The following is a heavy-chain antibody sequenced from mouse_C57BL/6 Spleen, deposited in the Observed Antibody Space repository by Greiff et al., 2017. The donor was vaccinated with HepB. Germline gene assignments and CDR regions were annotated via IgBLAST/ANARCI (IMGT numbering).Heavy chain of an antibody. CDR1: GFTFSSYA. J-gene: IGHJ1*03. D-gene: IGHD2-14*01. V-gene: IGHV5-4*01. Sequence: EVQVVESGGGLVKPGGSLKLSCAASGFTFSSYAMSWVRQTPEKRLEWVATISDGGSYTYYPDNVTGRLTISRDNAKNNLYLQMSHLKYEDTAMYYRGRDQVYYGNDPHWYFDVWGTGTTVTVSS. CDR2: ISDGGSYT. CDR3: GRDQVYYGNDPHWYFDV.